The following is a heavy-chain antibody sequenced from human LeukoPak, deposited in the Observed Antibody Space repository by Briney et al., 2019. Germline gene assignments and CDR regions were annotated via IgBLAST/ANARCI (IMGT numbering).Heavy chain of an antibody. Sequence: GGSLRLSCAASGFTFSSYAMHWVRQAPGKGLEWVAVISYDGSNKYYADSVKGRFTISRDNSKNTLYLQMNSLRAEDTAVYYCARDPSSSWIPFDYWGQGTLVTVSS. V-gene: IGHV3-30*04. CDR1: GFTFSSYA. CDR3: ARDPSSSWIPFDY. D-gene: IGHD6-13*01. CDR2: ISYDGSNK. J-gene: IGHJ4*02.